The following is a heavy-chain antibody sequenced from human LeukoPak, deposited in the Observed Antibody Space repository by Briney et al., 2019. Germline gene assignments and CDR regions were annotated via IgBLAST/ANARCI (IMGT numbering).Heavy chain of an antibody. Sequence: ASVKVSCKASGYTFTSYDINWVRQATGQELEWMGWMNPNSGNTGYAQKFQGRVTMTRNTSISTAYMELSSLRSEDTAVYYCARAGDFWSGYYNWFDPWGQGTLVTVSS. CDR3: ARAGDFWSGYYNWFDP. CDR1: GYTFTSYD. J-gene: IGHJ5*02. V-gene: IGHV1-8*01. CDR2: MNPNSGNT. D-gene: IGHD3-3*01.